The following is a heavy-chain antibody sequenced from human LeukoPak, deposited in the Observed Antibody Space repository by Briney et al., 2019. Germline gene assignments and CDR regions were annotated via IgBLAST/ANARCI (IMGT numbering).Heavy chain of an antibody. J-gene: IGHJ4*01. V-gene: IGHV1-2*02. CDR2: VNPNSGVT. CDR1: RYNFIGYY. Sequence: ASVKVSCKASRYNFIGYYIYWVRQAPGRGLEWMGSVNPNSGVTDYAQKFQGRITMTRDTSITTAYMELNRLTSDDTAVYYCARDTGFPFFDFWGHGALVTVSS. CDR3: ARDTGFPFFDF.